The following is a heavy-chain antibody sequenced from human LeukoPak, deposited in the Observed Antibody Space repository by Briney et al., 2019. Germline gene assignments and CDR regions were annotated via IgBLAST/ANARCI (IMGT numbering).Heavy chain of an antibody. CDR3: AREERGAVAF. CDR1: GYTFTSYF. J-gene: IGHJ4*02. V-gene: IGHV1-46*01. Sequence: GASVKVSCKASGYTFTSYFIHRVRQAPGQGLEWMGTINPSGGSTTYAQKFQGRVSMTRDTSTTTVYMEVSSLRSEDTALYYCAREERGAVAFWGQGTLVTVSS. CDR2: INPSGGST. D-gene: IGHD6-19*01.